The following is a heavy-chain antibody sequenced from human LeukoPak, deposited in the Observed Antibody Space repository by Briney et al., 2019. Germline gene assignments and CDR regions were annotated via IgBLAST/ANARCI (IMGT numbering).Heavy chain of an antibody. D-gene: IGHD4-17*01. CDR1: GGSISSGGYY. CDR3: ARAPQATTVTLDY. CDR2: IRSSGAENT. Sequence: PSETLSLTCTVSGGSISSGGYYWTWIRHHPGQGLEWIGYIRSSGAENTNYNPSLKSRVTISVDTSKNQFSLKLSSVTAADTAVYYCARAPQATTVTLDYWGQGTLVTVSS. V-gene: IGHV4-31*03. J-gene: IGHJ4*02.